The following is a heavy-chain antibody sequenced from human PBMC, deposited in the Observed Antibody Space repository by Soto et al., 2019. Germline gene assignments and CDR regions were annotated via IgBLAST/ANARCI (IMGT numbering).Heavy chain of an antibody. J-gene: IGHJ3*02. D-gene: IGHD1-20*01. CDR3: ARDRGNWNQLPYDAFDI. CDR2: INPSGGST. V-gene: IGHV1-46*01. CDR1: GYTFTSYY. Sequence: ASVKVSCKASGYTFTSYYMHWVRQAPGQGLEWMGIINPSGGSTSYAQKFQGRVTMTRDTSTSTVYMELSSLRSEDTAVYYCARDRGNWNQLPYDAFDIWGQGTMVTVS.